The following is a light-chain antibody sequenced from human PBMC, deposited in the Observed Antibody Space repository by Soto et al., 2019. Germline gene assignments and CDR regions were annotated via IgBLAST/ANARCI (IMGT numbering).Light chain of an antibody. Sequence: DIVMTQSPDSLAVSLGERATINCKSSQSVLYSSNNKNYLAWYQQKPGQPPKLLISWASTRESGVPDRFRGGGSGTDFTRTISSLQAEDVAVYYCQQYYSTPRTFGQGTKVDIK. CDR1: QSVLYSSNNKNY. J-gene: IGKJ1*01. V-gene: IGKV4-1*01. CDR2: WAS. CDR3: QQYYSTPRT.